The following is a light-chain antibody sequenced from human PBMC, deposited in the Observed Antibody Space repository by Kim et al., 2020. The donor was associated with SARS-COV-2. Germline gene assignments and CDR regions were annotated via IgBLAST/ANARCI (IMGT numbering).Light chain of an antibody. CDR3: AAWDASLRVV. CDR1: ASNIGTNL. CDR2: SAN. Sequence: PGQRVSISCAESASNIGTNLVSWYQQLPGTAPKLLIYSANQRPSGVPDRFSASKSGTSASLAISGLQSEDEADYYCAAWDASLRVVFGGGTQLTVL. V-gene: IGLV1-44*01. J-gene: IGLJ2*01.